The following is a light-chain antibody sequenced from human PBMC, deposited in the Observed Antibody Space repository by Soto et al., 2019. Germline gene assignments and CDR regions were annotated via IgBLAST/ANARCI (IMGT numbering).Light chain of an antibody. CDR1: NSNIGPYYD. CDR2: GTN. Sequence: QSALTQPPSVSGAPGQRVTISCTGSNSNIGPYYDVHWYQQVPGTAPKLLISGTNNRPSGVPDRFSGSKSGTSASLAITGLQARHVADYYCQYYDPGHDPCVFGGGTKVTVL. CDR3: QYYDPGHDPCV. J-gene: IGLJ3*02. V-gene: IGLV1-40*01.